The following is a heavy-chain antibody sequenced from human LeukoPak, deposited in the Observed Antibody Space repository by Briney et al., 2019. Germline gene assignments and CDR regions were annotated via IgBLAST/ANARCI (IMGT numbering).Heavy chain of an antibody. Sequence: GGSLRLSCAASGFSVSNNYMSWVRQAPGKGLEWVSVLYSGGSAYYADSVKGRFTISRDSSKNTLYLQMSGLRAEDTAVYFCARGGRDYSNYWFDPWGQGILVTVSS. CDR2: LYSGGSA. D-gene: IGHD4-11*01. CDR3: ARGGRDYSNYWFDP. J-gene: IGHJ5*02. V-gene: IGHV3-53*01. CDR1: GFSVSNNY.